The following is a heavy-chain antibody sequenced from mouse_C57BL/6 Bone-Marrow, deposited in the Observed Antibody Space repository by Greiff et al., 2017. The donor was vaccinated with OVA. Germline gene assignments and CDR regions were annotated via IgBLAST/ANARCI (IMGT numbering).Heavy chain of an antibody. J-gene: IGHJ1*03. V-gene: IGHV1-81*01. Sequence: QVQLQQSGAELARPGASVKLSCKASGYTFTSYGISWVKQRTGQGLEWIGEIYPRSGNTYYNEKFKGKATLTADKSSSTAYMELRSLTSEDSAVDFCARSGITTVVDDDWYFDVWGTGTTVTVSS. D-gene: IGHD1-1*01. CDR2: IYPRSGNT. CDR1: GYTFTSYG. CDR3: ARSGITTVVDDDWYFDV.